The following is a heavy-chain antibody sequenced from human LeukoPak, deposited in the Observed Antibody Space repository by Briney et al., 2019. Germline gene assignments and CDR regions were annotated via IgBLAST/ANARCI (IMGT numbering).Heavy chain of an antibody. V-gene: IGHV3-48*03. CDR1: GFIFSSYE. CDR3: AKLTEVAPTRPQGFDL. CDR2: ISSRGGAI. Sequence: GGSLRLSCAASGFIFSSYEMNWVRQAPGKGLEWVSYISSRGGAIYYADSLKGRFTISRDNAKNSLYLQMNSLRAEDTAVYYCAKLTEVAPTRPQGFDLRGRGTLVTVSS. J-gene: IGHJ2*01. D-gene: IGHD5-12*01.